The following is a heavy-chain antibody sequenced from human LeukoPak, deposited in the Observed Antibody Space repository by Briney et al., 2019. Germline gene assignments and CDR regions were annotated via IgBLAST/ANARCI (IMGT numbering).Heavy chain of an antibody. CDR1: GYTFTSYD. J-gene: IGHJ3*02. Sequence: ASVKVSCKASGYTFTSYDINWVRQATGQGLERMGWTNPNSGYTGFAQKFQGRVTMTRNTAIDTAYMEMSGLTSEDTAVYYCARGNRLYTSSWSSLAFDIWGQGTMVAVSS. D-gene: IGHD6-13*01. CDR3: ARGNRLYTSSWSSLAFDI. CDR2: TNPNSGYT. V-gene: IGHV1-8*01.